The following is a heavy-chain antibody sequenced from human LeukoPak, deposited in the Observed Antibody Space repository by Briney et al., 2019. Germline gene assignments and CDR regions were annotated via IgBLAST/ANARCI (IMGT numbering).Heavy chain of an antibody. CDR3: ASSRGYQLLYGEDFDY. V-gene: IGHV3-30*02. D-gene: IGHD2-2*02. CDR1: GFTFSSYG. CDR2: IRYDGSNK. Sequence: GGSLRLSCAASGFTFSSYGMHWVRQAPGKGLEWVAFIRYDGSNKYYADSVKGRFTISRDNSKNTLYLQMNSLRAEDTAVYYCASSRGYQLLYGEDFDYWGQGTLVTVSS. J-gene: IGHJ4*02.